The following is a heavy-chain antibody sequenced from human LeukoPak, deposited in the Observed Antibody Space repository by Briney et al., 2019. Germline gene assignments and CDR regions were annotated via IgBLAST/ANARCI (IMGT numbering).Heavy chain of an antibody. CDR1: GFTFSSYW. CDR3: ARRGIAVAGTVNYCYMDV. V-gene: IGHV3-74*01. CDR2: INSDGSST. Sequence: GASLRLSCAASGFTFSSYWMHWGRQAAGEGLVWVSRINSDGSSTSYADSVKGRFTISRDNAKNTLYLQMDSLRAQDTAVYYCARRGIAVAGTVNYCYMDVWGKRTTVTISS. J-gene: IGHJ6*03. D-gene: IGHD6-19*01.